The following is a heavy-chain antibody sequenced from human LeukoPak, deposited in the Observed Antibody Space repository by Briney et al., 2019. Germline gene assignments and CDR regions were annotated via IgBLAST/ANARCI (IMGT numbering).Heavy chain of an antibody. CDR2: ISYDGNNK. CDR1: GFTFSSYG. J-gene: IGHJ4*02. CDR3: AKDLTYYYDISGSYYGYYFDY. Sequence: GGSLRLSCAASGFTFSSYGMHWVRQAPGKGLEWVAVISYDGNNKYYADSVKGRFTISRDNSKNTLYLQMNSLRPEDTAVHYCAKDLTYYYDISGSYYGYYFDYWGQGTLVTVSS. D-gene: IGHD3-22*01. V-gene: IGHV3-30*18.